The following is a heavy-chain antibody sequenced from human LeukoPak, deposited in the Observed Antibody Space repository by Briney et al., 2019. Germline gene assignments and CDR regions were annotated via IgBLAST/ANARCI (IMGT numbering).Heavy chain of an antibody. V-gene: IGHV1-69*01. CDR3: ARVRGQLERRRAFDI. J-gene: IGHJ3*02. Sequence: ASVKVSCKASGGTFSSYAISWVRQAPGQGLEWMGGIIPIFGTANYAQKFQGRATITADESTSTAYMELSSLRSEDTAVYYCARVRGQLERRRAFDIWGQGTMVTVSS. D-gene: IGHD1-1*01. CDR2: IIPIFGTA. CDR1: GGTFSSYA.